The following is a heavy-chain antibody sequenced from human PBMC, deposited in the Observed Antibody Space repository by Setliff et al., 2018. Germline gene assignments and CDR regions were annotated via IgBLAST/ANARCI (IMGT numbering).Heavy chain of an antibody. D-gene: IGHD3-10*01. CDR2: INHYGST. V-gene: IGHV4-34*01. J-gene: IGHJ3*02. CDR1: DGSFSDYY. CDR3: ARRWNFGPYGSGIHDGFDM. Sequence: PSETLSLTCAVYDGSFSDYYWSWIRQPPGKGLEWIGEINHYGSTKYKSSLKSRVTISVDTSKNQFSLKLNPVTAADTAVYYCARRWNFGPYGSGIHDGFDMWGQGTMVTVSS.